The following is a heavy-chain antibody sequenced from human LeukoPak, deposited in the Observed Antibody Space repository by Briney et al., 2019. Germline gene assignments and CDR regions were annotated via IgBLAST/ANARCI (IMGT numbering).Heavy chain of an antibody. CDR1: GGTFSSYA. V-gene: IGHV1-69*06. Sequence: PTASVKVSCKASGGTFSSYAFSWVRQAPGQGLEWMGVIITIFHTPYYGPKFQGRGTITGDKSTSTVYMEVSSLRSEDTAVYYCARVRGVGSDSFDYWGQGTLVTVSS. D-gene: IGHD3-10*01. CDR2: IITIFHTP. CDR3: ARVRGVGSDSFDY. J-gene: IGHJ4*02.